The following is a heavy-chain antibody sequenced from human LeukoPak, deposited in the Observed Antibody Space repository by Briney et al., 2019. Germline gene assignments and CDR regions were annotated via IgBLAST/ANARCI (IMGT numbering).Heavy chain of an antibody. CDR1: GGSISIGGYY. Sequence: SETLSLTCTVSGGSISIGGYYWSWIRQFPGKGLEWIGHLFHSGSTYYNPSLKSRVTISEDASKNQFSLKLSSVTAADTAVYYCARGVNTVDLWGQGTLVTVSS. J-gene: IGHJ5*02. CDR2: LFHSGST. CDR3: ARGVNTVDL. V-gene: IGHV4-31*03.